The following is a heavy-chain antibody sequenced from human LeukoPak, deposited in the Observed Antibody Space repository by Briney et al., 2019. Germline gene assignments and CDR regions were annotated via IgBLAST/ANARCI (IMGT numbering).Heavy chain of an antibody. Sequence: GESLKISCKGSGYSFTSYWIGWVRQMPGKGLEWMGIIYPGDSDTKYSPSFQGQVTISADKSISTAYLQWSSLKASDTAMYYCARFRTYYDSSGYYYFDYWGQGTLVTVSS. D-gene: IGHD3-22*01. J-gene: IGHJ4*02. V-gene: IGHV5-51*01. CDR1: GYSFTSYW. CDR2: IYPGDSDT. CDR3: ARFRTYYDSSGYYYFDY.